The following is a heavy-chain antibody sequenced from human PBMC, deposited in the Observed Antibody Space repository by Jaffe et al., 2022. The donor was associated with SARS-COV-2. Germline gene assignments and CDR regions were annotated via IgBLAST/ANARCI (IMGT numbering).Heavy chain of an antibody. CDR2: IYYSGST. J-gene: IGHJ4*02. D-gene: IGHD3-3*01. V-gene: IGHV4-39*01. CDR3: ARQESGPYFDY. CDR1: GGSISSSSYY. Sequence: QLQLQESGPGLVKPSETLSLTCTVSGGSISSSSYYWGWIRQPPGKGLEWIGSIYYSGSTYYNPSLKSRVTISVDTSKNQFSLKLSSVTAADTAVYYCARQESGPYFDYWGQGTLVTVSS.